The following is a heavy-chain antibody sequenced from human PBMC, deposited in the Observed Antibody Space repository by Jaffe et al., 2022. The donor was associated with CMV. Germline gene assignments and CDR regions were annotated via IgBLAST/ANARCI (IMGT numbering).Heavy chain of an antibody. CDR2: INHSGST. D-gene: IGHD5-18*01. CDR3: ARVRRQLWLRGAHYYYYMDV. V-gene: IGHV4-34*01. J-gene: IGHJ6*03. CDR1: GGSFSGYY. Sequence: QVQLQQWGAGLLKPSETLSLTCAVYGGSFSGYYWSWIRQPPGKGLEWIGEINHSGSTNYNPSLKSRVTISVDTSKNQFSLKLSSVTAADTAVYYCARVRRQLWLRGAHYYYYMDVWGKGTTVTVSS.